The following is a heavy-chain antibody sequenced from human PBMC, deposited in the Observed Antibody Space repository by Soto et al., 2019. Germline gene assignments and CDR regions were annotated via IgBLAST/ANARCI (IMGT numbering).Heavy chain of an antibody. J-gene: IGHJ4*02. CDR2: INPNSGGT. Sequence: ASVKVSCKASGYAFTGYYMHWVRQAPGQGLEWMGWINPNSGGTNYAQKFQGRVTMTRDTSISTAYMELSRLRSDDTAVYYCARDLKESYYDILTGDYWGQGTLVTVSS. V-gene: IGHV1-2*02. CDR3: ARDLKESYYDILTGDY. CDR1: GYAFTGYY. D-gene: IGHD3-9*01.